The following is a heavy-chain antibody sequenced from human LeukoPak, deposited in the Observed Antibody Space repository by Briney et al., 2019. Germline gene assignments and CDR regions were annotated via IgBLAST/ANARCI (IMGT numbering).Heavy chain of an antibody. D-gene: IGHD4-17*01. CDR3: ARGGSLPGGPPL. V-gene: IGHV4-4*02. J-gene: IGHJ4*02. CDR1: GGSISSDNW. CDR2: MYHSGTT. Sequence: SETLSLTCAVSGGSISSDNWWSWVRQPPGKGLEWIGDMYHSGTTNYNPSLKSRVTMSVDKSKNEVSLKLTSVTAADTAVYYCARGGSLPGGPPLWGQGTLVTVSS.